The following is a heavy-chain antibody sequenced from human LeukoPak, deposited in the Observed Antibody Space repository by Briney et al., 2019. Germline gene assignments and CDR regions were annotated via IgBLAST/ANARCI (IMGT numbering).Heavy chain of an antibody. CDR3: ARDGDRGYSYGTTPYYGMDV. Sequence: ASVKVSCKASGYTFTGYYMHWVRQAPGQGLEWMGRINPNSGSTSYAQKFQGRVTMTRDTSTSTVYMELSSLRSEDTAVYYCARDGDRGYSYGTTPYYGMDVWGRGTTVTVSS. V-gene: IGHV1-46*01. D-gene: IGHD5-18*01. CDR1: GYTFTGYY. J-gene: IGHJ6*02. CDR2: INPNSGST.